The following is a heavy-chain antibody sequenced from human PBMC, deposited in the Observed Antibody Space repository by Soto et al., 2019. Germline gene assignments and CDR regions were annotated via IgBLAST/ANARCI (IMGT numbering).Heavy chain of an antibody. V-gene: IGHV2-5*01. CDR3: AHVNTIFGVVTMGNWFDP. CDR1: GFSISTSGVG. CDR2: IYWNDDK. D-gene: IGHD3-3*01. Sequence: QITLKESGPTLVKPTQTLTLTCTFSGFSISTSGVGGGWIRQPPGKALEWLALIYWNDDKRYSPSLKSRLTINKDTSKNQVVLTMTNMDPVDTATYYCAHVNTIFGVVTMGNWFDPWGQGTLVTVSS. J-gene: IGHJ5*02.